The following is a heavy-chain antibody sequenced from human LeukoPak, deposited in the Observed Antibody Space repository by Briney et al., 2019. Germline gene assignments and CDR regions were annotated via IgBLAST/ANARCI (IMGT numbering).Heavy chain of an antibody. CDR3: ARPYYYDSSAPDL. D-gene: IGHD3-22*01. V-gene: IGHV3-53*01. Sequence: PGGSLRLSCAASGFTVSSNYMSWVRQAPGKGLEWVSVIYSGGSTYYADSVKGRFTISRDNSKNTLYLQMNSLRAEDTAVYYCARPYYYDSSAPDLWGRGTLVTVSS. CDR1: GFTVSSNY. J-gene: IGHJ2*01. CDR2: IYSGGST.